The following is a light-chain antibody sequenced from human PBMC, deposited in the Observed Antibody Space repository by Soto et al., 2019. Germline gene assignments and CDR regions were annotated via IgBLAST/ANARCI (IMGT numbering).Light chain of an antibody. J-gene: IGLJ3*02. V-gene: IGLV1-40*01. CDR2: TNS. Sequence: QSVLTQPPSVSGAPGPGVTISCAGTSSNIGAGYDVHWYQQVPGTAPKLLIYTNSNRPSGVPDRFSGSKSGTSASLAITGLQAADEADYYCQSYDSSLSALVFGGGTKVTVL. CDR1: SSNIGAGYD. CDR3: QSYDSSLSALV.